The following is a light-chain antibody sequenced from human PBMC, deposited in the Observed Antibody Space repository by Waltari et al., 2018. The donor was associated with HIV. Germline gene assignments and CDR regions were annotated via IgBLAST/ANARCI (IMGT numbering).Light chain of an antibody. CDR1: SSTIGNNF. J-gene: IGLJ3*02. CDR2: DTK. Sequence: QSVLTQPPSVSAAPGQKVTISCSGSSSTIGNNFVSWYQQLPATAPKLLIYDTKKPPSGIPDRFSASKSGTSATLAITGLQTGDEAVYYCGTWDNNLSAFWVFGGGTKVTVL. CDR3: GTWDNNLSAFWV. V-gene: IGLV1-51*01.